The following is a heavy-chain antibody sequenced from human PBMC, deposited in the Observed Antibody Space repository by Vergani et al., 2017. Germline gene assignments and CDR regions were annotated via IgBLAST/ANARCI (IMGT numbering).Heavy chain of an antibody. V-gene: IGHV3-66*01. Sequence: EVQLVESGGGLVQPGGSLRLSCAASGFTVSSNYMSWVRQAPGKGLDWVSVIYSGGSTYYADSVKGRFTISRDNSKNTLYLQMNSLRAEDTAVYYCARVTSGSLYGMDVWGQGTTVTVSS. J-gene: IGHJ6*02. CDR3: ARVTSGSLYGMDV. D-gene: IGHD1-14*01. CDR1: GFTVSSNY. CDR2: IYSGGST.